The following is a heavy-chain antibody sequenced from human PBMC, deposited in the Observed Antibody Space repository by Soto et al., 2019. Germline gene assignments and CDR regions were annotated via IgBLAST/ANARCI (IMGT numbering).Heavy chain of an antibody. CDR2: INGDGTTT. CDR1: GFTFTTYW. D-gene: IGHD3-16*01. V-gene: IGHV3-74*01. Sequence: PGESLKISCAASGFTFTTYWMHWVRQVPGKGLVWVSRINGDGTTTSYADSVKGRFTITRDNGKKMLYLQMNSLRAEDTAVYYCANFRVGGETVESWGQGTLVTVSS. CDR3: ANFRVGGETVES. J-gene: IGHJ4*02.